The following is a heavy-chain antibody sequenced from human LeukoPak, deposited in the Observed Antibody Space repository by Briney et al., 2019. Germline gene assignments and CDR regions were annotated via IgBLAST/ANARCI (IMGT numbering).Heavy chain of an antibody. CDR1: GYTFTSYD. CDR3: ARGYVGATEYWFDP. CDR2: MNPNSGNT. D-gene: IGHD1-26*01. J-gene: IGHJ5*02. V-gene: IGHV1-8*01. Sequence: ASVKVSCKAPGYTFTSYDINWVRQATGQGLEWMGWMNPNSGNTGYAQKFQGRVTMTRNTSISTAYMEVSSLRSEDTAVYYCARGYVGATEYWFDPWGQGTLVTVSS.